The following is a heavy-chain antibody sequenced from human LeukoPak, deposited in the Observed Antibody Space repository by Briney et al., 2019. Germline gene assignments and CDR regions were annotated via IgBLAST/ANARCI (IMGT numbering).Heavy chain of an antibody. D-gene: IGHD6-13*01. CDR2: INPNSGGT. J-gene: IGHJ3*02. Sequence: ASVKVSCKASGYTFTGYYMHWVRRAPGQGLEWMGWINPNSGGTNYAQKFQGRVTMTRDTSISTAYMELSRLRSDDTAVYYCARDYSSSWHDAFDIWGQGTMVTVSS. CDR3: ARDYSSSWHDAFDI. CDR1: GYTFTGYY. V-gene: IGHV1-2*02.